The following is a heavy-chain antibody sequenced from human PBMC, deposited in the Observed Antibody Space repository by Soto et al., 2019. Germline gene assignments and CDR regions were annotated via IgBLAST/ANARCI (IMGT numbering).Heavy chain of an antibody. D-gene: IGHD3-10*01. Sequence: ASVKVSCKASGYTFTSYYMHWGRQAPGQGLEWMGIINPSGGSTSYAQKFQGRVTMTRDTSTSTVYMELSSLRSEDTAVYYCASEFGELPFDYWGQGTLVTVSS. CDR1: GYTFTSYY. J-gene: IGHJ4*02. CDR3: ASEFGELPFDY. CDR2: INPSGGST. V-gene: IGHV1-46*03.